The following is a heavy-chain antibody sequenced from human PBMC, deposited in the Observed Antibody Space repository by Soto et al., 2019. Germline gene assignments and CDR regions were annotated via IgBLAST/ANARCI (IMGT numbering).Heavy chain of an antibody. V-gene: IGHV4-59*01. J-gene: IGHJ6*02. CDR2: IYYSGST. CDR3: ARDRRGATPDYYYYYGMDV. Sequence: PSETLSLTCTVSGGSISSYYWSRIRQPPGKGLEWIGYIYYSGSTNYNPSLKSRVTISVDTSKNQFSLKLSSVTAADTAVYYCARDRRGATPDYYYYYGMDVWGQGTTVTSP. D-gene: IGHD1-26*01. CDR1: GGSISSYY.